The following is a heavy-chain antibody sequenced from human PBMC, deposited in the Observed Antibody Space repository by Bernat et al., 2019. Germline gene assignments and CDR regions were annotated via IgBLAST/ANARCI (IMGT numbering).Heavy chain of an antibody. Sequence: QVQLVESGGGVVQPGRSLRLSCAASGFTFSTYGMHWVRQAPGKGLEWVAVIWYDGSNKYYADSVKGRFTISRDNSKNTLYLQMNSLRAEDTAVYYCAKDSKPNHLGYWGQGTLVTVSS. V-gene: IGHV3-33*06. CDR3: AKDSKPNHLGY. J-gene: IGHJ4*02. CDR2: IWYDGSNK. CDR1: GFTFSTYG.